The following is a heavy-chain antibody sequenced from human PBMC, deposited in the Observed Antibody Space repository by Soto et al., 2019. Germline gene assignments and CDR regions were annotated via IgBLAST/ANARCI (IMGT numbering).Heavy chain of an antibody. CDR1: EFTFSSYA. CDR2: ISYDGSNK. V-gene: IGHV3-30-3*01. J-gene: IGHJ6*02. Sequence: GGSLRLSCAASEFTFSSYAMHWVRQAPGKGLEWVAVISYDGSNKYYADSVKGRFTVSRDNSKNTLYLQMNSLRAEDTAGYYCARDRIYCTNDVCRNNYYYYGMDVWGQGTTVTVSS. D-gene: IGHD2-8*01. CDR3: ARDRIYCTNDVCRNNYYYYGMDV.